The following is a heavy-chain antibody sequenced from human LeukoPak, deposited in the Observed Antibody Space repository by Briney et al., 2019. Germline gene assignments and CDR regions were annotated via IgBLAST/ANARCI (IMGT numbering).Heavy chain of an antibody. Sequence: SETLSLSPTVSGGSICSYSSSWIWQPPGKGLEWIGYIYYSGSTNYNPSLKSRVTISVDTSKNQFSLKLYSVTAADTAVYYCARHESGGTYPLDYWGQGTLVTVSS. CDR1: GGSICSYS. V-gene: IGHV4-59*08. J-gene: IGHJ4*02. D-gene: IGHD1-26*01. CDR2: IYYSGST. CDR3: ARHESGGTYPLDY.